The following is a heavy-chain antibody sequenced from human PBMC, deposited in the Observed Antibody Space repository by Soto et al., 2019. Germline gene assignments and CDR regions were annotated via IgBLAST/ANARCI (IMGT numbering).Heavy chain of an antibody. CDR2: ISWDGDTT. CDR3: AKDMRFGNYGGNSGFDY. Sequence: EVQLVESGGVVVQPGGSLRLSCAASGFTFDDYTIHWVRQVPGKGLEWVSLISWDGDTTYYADSVKGRFIVSRDNSKNSLYLQMNSLRTEDSALYYCAKDMRFGNYGGNSGFDYWGQGTLVTVSS. V-gene: IGHV3-43*01. CDR1: GFTFDDYT. D-gene: IGHD4-17*01. J-gene: IGHJ4*02.